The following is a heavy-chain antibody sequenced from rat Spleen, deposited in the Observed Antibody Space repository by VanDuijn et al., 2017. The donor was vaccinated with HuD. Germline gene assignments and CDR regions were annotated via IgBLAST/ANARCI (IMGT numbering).Heavy chain of an antibody. CDR2: ISFDGGST. J-gene: IGHJ3*01. CDR1: GFTFNNYW. D-gene: IGHD5-1*01. Sequence: EVQLVESGGGLVQPGRSLKLSCVASGFTFNNYWMTWIRQAPKKGLEWVAYISFDGGSTYYRDSVKGRFTISRDNTKSTLYLQMDSLRSEDTATYYCTTDGQGARFAYWGQGTLVTVSS. V-gene: IGHV5-31*01. CDR3: TTDGQGARFAY.